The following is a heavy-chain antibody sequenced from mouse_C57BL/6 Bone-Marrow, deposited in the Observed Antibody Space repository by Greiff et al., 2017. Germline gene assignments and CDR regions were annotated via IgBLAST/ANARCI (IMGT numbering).Heavy chain of an antibody. Sequence: VMLMESGAELVKPGASVKISCKASGYAFSSYWMNWVKQRPGKGLEWIGQIYPGDGDTNYNGKFKGKATLTADKSSSTAYMQLSSLTSEDSAVYFCARFNWAYFDYWGQGTTLTVSS. V-gene: IGHV1-80*01. D-gene: IGHD4-1*02. CDR2: IYPGDGDT. CDR1: GYAFSSYW. CDR3: ARFNWAYFDY. J-gene: IGHJ2*01.